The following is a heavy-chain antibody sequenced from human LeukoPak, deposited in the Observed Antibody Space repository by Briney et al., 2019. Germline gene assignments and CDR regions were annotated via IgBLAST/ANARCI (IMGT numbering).Heavy chain of an antibody. V-gene: IGHV3-64*01. D-gene: IGHD3-22*01. J-gene: IGHJ4*02. CDR2: ISSYGGSI. CDR3: ATLGGRYFYDSSDSTNRPFDY. CDR1: GFTFSNYA. Sequence: PGGSLRLSCAASGFTFSNYAMHWVRQAPGKGLEYVSAISSYGGSIYYANSVNGRFTISRDNSKNTLYLQMGSLRAEDTAVYYCATLGGRYFYDSSDSTNRPFDYWGQGTLVTVSS.